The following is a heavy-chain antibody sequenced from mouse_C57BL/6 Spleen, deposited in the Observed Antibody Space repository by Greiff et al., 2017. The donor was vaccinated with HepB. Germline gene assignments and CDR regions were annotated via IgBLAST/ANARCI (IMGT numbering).Heavy chain of an antibody. V-gene: IGHV5-4*01. CDR3: AREITTAVATGPYWYFDV. D-gene: IGHD1-1*01. Sequence: EVHLVESGGGLVKPGGSLKLSCAASGFTFSSYAMSWVRQTPEKRLEWVATISDGGSYTYYPDNVKGRFTISRDNAKNNLYLQMSHLKSEDTAMYYCAREITTAVATGPYWYFDVWGTGTTVTVSS. J-gene: IGHJ1*03. CDR2: ISDGGSYT. CDR1: GFTFSSYA.